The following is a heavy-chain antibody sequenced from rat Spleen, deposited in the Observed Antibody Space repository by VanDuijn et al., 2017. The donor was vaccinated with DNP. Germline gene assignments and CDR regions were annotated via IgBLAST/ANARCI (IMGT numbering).Heavy chain of an antibody. CDR2: IIYDGSRT. V-gene: IGHV5S10*01. CDR3: TASTVAIPFAY. J-gene: IGHJ3*01. D-gene: IGHD1-3*01. Sequence: EVQLVESGGGLVQPGRSLKLSCAASGFTFSDYNMAWVRQAPKKGLEWVATIIYDGSRTYYRDSVKGRFTISRDNAKSTLYLQMDSLRSEDTATHYCTASTVAIPFAYWGQGTLVTVSS. CDR1: GFTFSDYN.